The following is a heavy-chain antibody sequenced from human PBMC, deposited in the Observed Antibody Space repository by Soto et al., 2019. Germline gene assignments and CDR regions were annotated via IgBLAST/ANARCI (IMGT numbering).Heavy chain of an antibody. V-gene: IGHV2-5*02. J-gene: IGHJ4*02. CDR2: IYWDDDT. D-gene: IGHD3-22*01. CDR1: GFSLSASEVG. CDR3: VHRGRIITVFDY. Sequence: QITLKESGPTLVKPTQTLTLTCTFSGFSLSASEVGVGWIRQSQGKALEWLALIYWDDDTRSSPSLKSRLSSTKDTSKNQVVLTLTNMDPVDTATYYCVHRGRIITVFDYWGQGALVTVSS.